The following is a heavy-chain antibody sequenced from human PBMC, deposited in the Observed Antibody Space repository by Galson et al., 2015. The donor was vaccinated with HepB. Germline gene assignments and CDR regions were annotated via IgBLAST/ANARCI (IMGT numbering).Heavy chain of an antibody. CDR3: VAMREGSRLSTISEAFDF. V-gene: IGHV3-74*01. Sequence: SLRLSCAASGFTFSSYSMHWVRQRPGKGLVWVSHINTDGSSTTYADSVKGRFTISRDNAKNTVFLQMNSLRVEDTAVYYCVAMREGSRLSTISEAFDFWGQGTLVSGSS. CDR2: INTDGSST. CDR1: GFTFSSYS. D-gene: IGHD1-26*01. J-gene: IGHJ3*01.